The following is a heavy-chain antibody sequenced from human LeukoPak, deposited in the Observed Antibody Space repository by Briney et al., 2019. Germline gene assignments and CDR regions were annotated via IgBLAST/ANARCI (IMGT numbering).Heavy chain of an antibody. CDR2: IWYDGSNE. CDR3: ARDVVDGVVGMDV. Sequence: PGGSLRLSCAASGFTFTSYGMHWVRQAPGKGLEWVAVIWYDGSNEYYADSVKGRFTISRDNAKNSLYLQMNSLRAEDTAVYYCARDVVDGVVGMDVWGQGTTVTVSS. V-gene: IGHV3-33*01. D-gene: IGHD2-21*01. CDR1: GFTFTSYG. J-gene: IGHJ6*02.